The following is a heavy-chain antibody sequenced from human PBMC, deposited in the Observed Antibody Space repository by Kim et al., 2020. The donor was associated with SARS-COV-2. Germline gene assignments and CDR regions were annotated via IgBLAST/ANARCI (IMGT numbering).Heavy chain of an antibody. D-gene: IGHD6-6*01. V-gene: IGHV4-59*01. Sequence: SETLSLTCTVSGGSISSYYWSWIRQPPGKGLEWIGYIYYSGSTNYNPSLKSRVTISVDTSKNQFSLKLSSVTAADTAVYYCARDRHGDYWGQGTLVTVSS. CDR3: ARDRHGDY. J-gene: IGHJ4*02. CDR2: IYYSGST. CDR1: GGSISSYY.